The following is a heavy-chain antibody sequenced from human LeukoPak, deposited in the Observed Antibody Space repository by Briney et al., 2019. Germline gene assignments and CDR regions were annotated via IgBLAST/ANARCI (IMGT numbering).Heavy chain of an antibody. J-gene: IGHJ4*02. D-gene: IGHD3-10*01. CDR1: GGSISSSSYY. Sequence: SETLSLTCTVSGGSISSSSYYWGWIRQPPGKGLEWIGSIYYSGSTYYNPSLKSRVTISVDTSKNQFSLKLSSVTAADTAVYYCARDLWFGELLFRFDYWGQGTLVTVSS. CDR3: ARDLWFGELLFRFDY. V-gene: IGHV4-39*02. CDR2: IYYSGST.